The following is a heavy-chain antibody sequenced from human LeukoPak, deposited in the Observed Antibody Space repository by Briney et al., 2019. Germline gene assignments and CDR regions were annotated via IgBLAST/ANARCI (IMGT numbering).Heavy chain of an antibody. V-gene: IGHV4-34*01. D-gene: IGHD4-17*01. CDR2: INHSGST. CDR3: ARGLDYGDYGWNWFDP. Sequence: PSETLSLTCAVYGGSFRGYYWSWIRQPPGKGLEWIGEINHSGSTNYNPSLKSRVTISVDTSKNQFSLKLSSVTAADTAVYYCARGLDYGDYGWNWFDPWGQGTLVTVSS. CDR1: GGSFRGYY. J-gene: IGHJ5*02.